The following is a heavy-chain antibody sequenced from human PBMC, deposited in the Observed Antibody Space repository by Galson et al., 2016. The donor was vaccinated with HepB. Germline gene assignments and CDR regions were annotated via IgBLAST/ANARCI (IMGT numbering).Heavy chain of an antibody. CDR2: ISGSGGST. J-gene: IGHJ4*02. D-gene: IGHD6-13*01. Sequence: SLRLSCAASGFTFSSYAMSWVRQAPGKGLESVSAISGSGGSTYYAESVKGRFTISRDNSKNTLYLQMNSLKAEDTAVYYCAKYRSWFKDFDSWGQGTLVTVSS. V-gene: IGHV3-23*01. CDR1: GFTFSSYA. CDR3: AKYRSWFKDFDS.